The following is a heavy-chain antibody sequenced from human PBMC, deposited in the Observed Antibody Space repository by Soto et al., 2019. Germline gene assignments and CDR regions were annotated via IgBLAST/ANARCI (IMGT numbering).Heavy chain of an antibody. CDR3: ARHAWFGEFDP. D-gene: IGHD3-10*01. Sequence: SETLSLTCTVSGGSISSASYYWGWVRQPPGKGLEWIGSIYYSGITYYNPSLKSRVSISVDTSKNQFSLKLSSVTATDTAVFYCARHAWFGEFDPWGQGILVTVSS. CDR2: IYYSGIT. CDR1: GGSISSASYY. J-gene: IGHJ5*02. V-gene: IGHV4-39*01.